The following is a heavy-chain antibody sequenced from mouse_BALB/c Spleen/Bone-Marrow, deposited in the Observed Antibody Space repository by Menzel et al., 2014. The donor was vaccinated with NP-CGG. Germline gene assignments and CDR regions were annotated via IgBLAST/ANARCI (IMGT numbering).Heavy chain of an antibody. D-gene: IGHD2-14*01. V-gene: IGHV1-7*01. Sequence: VQLQQSGAELAKPGASVKMSCKASGYTFTSYWMHWVKQRPGQGLERIGYINPSTGYTAYNQNFKDKATLTADKSSSADYTHIRGLTSVNTAVYYCALYYRCATPDYCGQGATLAHSS. CDR3: ALYYRCATPDY. CDR1: GYTFTSYW. J-gene: IGHJ2*01. CDR2: INPSTGYT.